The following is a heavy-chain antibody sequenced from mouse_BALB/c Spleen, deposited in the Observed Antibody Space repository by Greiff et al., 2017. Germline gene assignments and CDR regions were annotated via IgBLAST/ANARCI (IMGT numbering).Heavy chain of an antibody. J-gene: IGHJ2*01. CDR3: ARHELTEGYYLDY. CDR2: ISSGGIYT. Sequence: DVHLVESGGGLVKPGGSLKLSCAASGFTFSSYAMSWVRQTPEKRLEWVATISSGGIYTYYPDSLKGRFTISRDNAKNTLFLQMSSLRSEDTAMYYCARHELTEGYYLDYWGQGTTLTVSS. D-gene: IGHD1-3*01. V-gene: IGHV5-9-3*01. CDR1: GFTFSSYA.